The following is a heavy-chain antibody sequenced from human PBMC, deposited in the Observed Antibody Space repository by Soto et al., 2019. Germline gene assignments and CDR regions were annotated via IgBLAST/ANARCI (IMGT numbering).Heavy chain of an antibody. Sequence: VQLVESGGGLVQPGGSLRLSCAASGFTFSSYGMHWVRQAPGKGLEWVAVISYDGSNKYYADSVKGRFTISRDNSKNTVYLQMNSLRAEDTAVYYCAKDTVAVAGSFDYWGQGTLVTVSS. J-gene: IGHJ4*02. CDR1: GFTFSSYG. V-gene: IGHV3-30*18. CDR3: AKDTVAVAGSFDY. CDR2: ISYDGSNK. D-gene: IGHD6-19*01.